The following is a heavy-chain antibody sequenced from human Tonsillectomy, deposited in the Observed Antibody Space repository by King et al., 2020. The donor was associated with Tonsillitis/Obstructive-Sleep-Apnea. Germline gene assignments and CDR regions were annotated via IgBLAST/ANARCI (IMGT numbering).Heavy chain of an antibody. V-gene: IGHV1-46*01. CDR2: IHPMVGST. CDR1: GYTFSSYY. D-gene: IGHD5-18*01. CDR3: ARDPVGYSYGRTDY. J-gene: IGHJ4*02. Sequence: QLVQSGTEVKKPGASVKVSFTAAGYTFSSYYIHSVLLAPGQGLDRIGIIHPMVGSTSYAQTFQGRVTLTRDASTSTVYMELRILRSADTAVYYCARDPVGYSYGRTDYWGQGTLVTVSS.